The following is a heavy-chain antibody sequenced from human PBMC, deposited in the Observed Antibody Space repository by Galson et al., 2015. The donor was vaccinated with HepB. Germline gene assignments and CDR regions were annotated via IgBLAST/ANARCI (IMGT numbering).Heavy chain of an antibody. Sequence: SVKVSCKASGYTFNSFGISWVRQAPGQGLERMGSISVYSGNRKYAQKFQDKVTMTTDTSTTTAYLELSSLRSDDTAVYYCARFSTAFYWFDPWGQRTLVIVSS. CDR2: ISVYSGNR. CDR3: ARFSTAFYWFDP. J-gene: IGHJ5*02. D-gene: IGHD2/OR15-2a*01. V-gene: IGHV1-18*01. CDR1: GYTFNSFG.